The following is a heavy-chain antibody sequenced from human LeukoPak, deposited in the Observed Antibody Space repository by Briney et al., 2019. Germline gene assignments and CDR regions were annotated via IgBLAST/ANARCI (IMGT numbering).Heavy chain of an antibody. Sequence: GGSLRLSCAASGFTFRSYSMSWVRQAPGKGLEWVSSISSSSSYIYYADSVKGRFTISRDNAKNSLYLQMNSLRAEDTAVYYCAREGFMVVTPYFDYWGQGTLVTVSS. V-gene: IGHV3-21*01. J-gene: IGHJ4*02. CDR2: ISSSSSYI. CDR1: GFTFRSYS. CDR3: AREGFMVVTPYFDY. D-gene: IGHD2-21*02.